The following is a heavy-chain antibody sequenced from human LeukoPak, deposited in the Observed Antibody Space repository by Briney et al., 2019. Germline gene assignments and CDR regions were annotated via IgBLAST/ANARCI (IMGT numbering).Heavy chain of an antibody. J-gene: IGHJ5*02. D-gene: IGHD3-22*01. V-gene: IGHV1-3*01. CDR3: ARDTLLHYYDSSGYAPFDP. Sequence: GASVKVSCKASGGTFSSYAISWVRQAPGQRLEWMGWINAGNGNTKYSQKFQGRVTITRDTSASTAYMELSSLRSEDTAVYYCARDTLLHYYDSSGYAPFDPWGQGTLVTVSS. CDR2: INAGNGNT. CDR1: GGTFSSYA.